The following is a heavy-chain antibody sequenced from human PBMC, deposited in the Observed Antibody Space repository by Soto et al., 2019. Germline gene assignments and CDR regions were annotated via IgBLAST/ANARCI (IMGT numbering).Heavy chain of an antibody. CDR1: ADSISRYY. Sequence: QVHLQESGPRLVKPAETLSLTCTVSADSISRYYWTWIRQPPGKGLEYIGYIYYSGRTYYNPSLKSRVTISVDTSKNQFSLKLSSVTAADTAVYYCARGHLGITTTGTWYDFDYWGQGTLVTVSS. V-gene: IGHV4-59*01. J-gene: IGHJ4*02. D-gene: IGHD2-15*01. CDR2: IYYSGRT. CDR3: ARGHLGITTTGTWYDFDY.